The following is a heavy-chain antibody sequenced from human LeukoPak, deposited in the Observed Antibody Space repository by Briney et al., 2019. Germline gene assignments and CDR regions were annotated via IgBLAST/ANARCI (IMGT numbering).Heavy chain of an antibody. J-gene: IGHJ5*02. Sequence: GGSLRLSCTASGFTFGDYARSWVRQAPGKGLEWVGFIRREANGWTTEYAATVKVRFTISRDDSKSIAYLQMNSLKTEDTAVYYCTRDTMVRGVILNWFDPWGQGTLVTVSS. CDR2: IRREANGWTT. CDR3: TRDTMVRGVILNWFDP. D-gene: IGHD3-10*01. V-gene: IGHV3-49*04. CDR1: GFTFGDYA.